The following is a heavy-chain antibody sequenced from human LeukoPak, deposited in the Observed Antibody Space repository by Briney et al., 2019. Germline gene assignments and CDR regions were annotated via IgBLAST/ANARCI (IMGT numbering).Heavy chain of an antibody. CDR3: ARGEGGRFGPGTYLL. CDR2: ISGTGRS. D-gene: IGHD3-16*01. J-gene: IGHJ1*01. CDR1: GGFCNDTI. Sequence: SETLSLKCLVSGGFCNDTIWSWIRQSPGKGLEWVADISGTGRSYYSPFLKSRVSISPDTSKSPFSLPLDSLTAADTAVYFCARGEGGRFGPGTYLLGGQGTLVTLSS. V-gene: IGHV4-59*01.